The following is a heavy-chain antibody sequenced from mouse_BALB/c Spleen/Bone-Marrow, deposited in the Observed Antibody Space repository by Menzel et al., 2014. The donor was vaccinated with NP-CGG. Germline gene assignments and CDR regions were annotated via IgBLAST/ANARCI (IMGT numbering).Heavy chain of an antibody. V-gene: IGHV1-9*01. CDR2: ILPGSGST. CDR1: GYTFSSYW. CDR3: ARSRGGFYFDY. D-gene: IGHD1-1*01. Sequence: VQLQQSGAELMKPVASVKISCKATGYTFSSYWIEWVKQRPGHGLEWIGEILPGSGSTNYNEKFKGKATFTADTSSNTAYMQLSSLTSEDSAVYYCARSRGGFYFDYWAQGTTLTVSS. J-gene: IGHJ2*01.